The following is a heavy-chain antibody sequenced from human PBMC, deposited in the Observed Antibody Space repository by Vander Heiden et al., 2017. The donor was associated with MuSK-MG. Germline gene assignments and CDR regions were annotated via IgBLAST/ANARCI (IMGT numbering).Heavy chain of an antibody. V-gene: IGHV4-61*02. J-gene: IGHJ4*02. CDR2: IYTSGST. CDR1: GGSISSGSYY. Sequence: QVQLQQSGPGLVKPSQTLSLTCTVSGGSISSGSYYWSWIRQPAGKGLEWIGRIYTSGSTNYNPSLKSRVTMSVDTSKNQFPLKLSSVTAADTAVYYCARAYGVYVSGWVDYWGQGTLVTVSS. D-gene: IGHD4-17*01. CDR3: ARAYGVYVSGWVDY.